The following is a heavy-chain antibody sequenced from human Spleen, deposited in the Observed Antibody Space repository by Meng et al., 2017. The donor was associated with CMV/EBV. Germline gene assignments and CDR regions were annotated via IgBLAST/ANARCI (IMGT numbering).Heavy chain of an antibody. Sequence: GSLRLSCTVSGGSVRSGSYYWSWIRQPQGKGLEWIGYIYYSGSTNYTHSLKSPVTISIDTSKNQFSLQLSSVTAADTAVYYCARELDYWGQGTLVTVSS. J-gene: IGHJ4*02. CDR3: ARELDY. V-gene: IGHV4-61*01. CDR1: GGSVRSGSYY. CDR2: IYYSGST.